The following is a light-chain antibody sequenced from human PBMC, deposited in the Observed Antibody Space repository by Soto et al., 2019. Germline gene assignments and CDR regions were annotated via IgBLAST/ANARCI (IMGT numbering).Light chain of an antibody. CDR2: GVS. V-gene: IGKV3-20*01. J-gene: IGKJ5*01. Sequence: EIVLTQSPGTLSLSPGERATLCCRASQSVTSTYLGWYQQKPGQAPRLLMYGVSVRATGIPDRFSGSGSGTDFTLTISRLEPEDFAVYYCQQYGSSHHPTTFGQGTRLEIK. CDR1: QSVTSTY. CDR3: QQYGSSHHPTT.